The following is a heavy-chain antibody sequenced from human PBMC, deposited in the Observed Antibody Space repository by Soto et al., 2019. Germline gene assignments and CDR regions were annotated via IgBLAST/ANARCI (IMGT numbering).Heavy chain of an antibody. CDR3: AKDLFSMGRGASYYSYGMDV. V-gene: IGHV3-49*03. Sequence: GGSLRLSCTASGFTFGDYAMSWFRQAPGKGLEWVGFIRSKPYDGTTEYAASAKGRFTISRDDSKSIAYLQMNSLKTEDTAVYYCAKDLFSMGRGASYYSYGMDVWGQGTTVTVSS. CDR1: GFTFGDYA. D-gene: IGHD3-10*01. CDR2: IRSKPYDGTT. J-gene: IGHJ6*02.